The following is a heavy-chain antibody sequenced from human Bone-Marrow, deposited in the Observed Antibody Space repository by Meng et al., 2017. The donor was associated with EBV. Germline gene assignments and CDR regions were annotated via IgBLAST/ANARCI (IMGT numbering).Heavy chain of an antibody. J-gene: IGHJ4*02. D-gene: IGHD2/OR15-2a*01. CDR1: GGSFSGYY. CDR2: INHRGST. CDR3: ARGQSIFLGRPLDY. V-gene: IGHV4-34*01. Sequence: VQRQQWGAELWEPSETLSLTCAVYGGSFSGYYLSWIRQRPGKGLEWIGEINHRGSTNYNPSHKSRFTISVDTSKNQSSLKLSSVTAADTAVYYCARGQSIFLGRPLDYWGQGTLVTVSS.